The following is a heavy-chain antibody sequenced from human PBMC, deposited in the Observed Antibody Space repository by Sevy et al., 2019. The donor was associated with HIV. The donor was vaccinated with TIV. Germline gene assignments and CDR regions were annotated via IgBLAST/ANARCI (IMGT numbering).Heavy chain of an antibody. D-gene: IGHD2-21*01. CDR1: EIPFSTYG. CDR3: AKDCGGDCSDHY. J-gene: IGHJ4*02. Sequence: GGSLRLSCVASEIPFSTYGMHWVRQAPGKGLEWVAFMRYDGSEKESADSVRGRFTVSRDNSKNTLYLQMNSLRLEDTAVYYCAKDCGGDCSDHYWGQGTLVTVSS. V-gene: IGHV3-30*02. CDR2: MRYDGSEK.